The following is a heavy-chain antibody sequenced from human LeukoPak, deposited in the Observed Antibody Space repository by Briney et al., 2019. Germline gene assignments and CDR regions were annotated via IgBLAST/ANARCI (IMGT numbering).Heavy chain of an antibody. CDR1: GYTFTSYG. J-gene: IGHJ6*02. CDR2: ISAYNGNT. CDR3: ATGPGYGDYSHRYYGMDV. D-gene: IGHD4-17*01. Sequence: GASVKVSCKASGYTFTSYGISWVRQAPGQGLEWMGWISAYNGNTNYAQKLQGRVTMTTDTSTSTAYMELRSPRSDDTAVYYCATGPGYGDYSHRYYGMDVWGQGTTVTVSS. V-gene: IGHV1-18*01.